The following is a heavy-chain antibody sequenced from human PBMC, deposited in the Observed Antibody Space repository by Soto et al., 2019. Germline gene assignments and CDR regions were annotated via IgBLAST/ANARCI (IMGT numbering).Heavy chain of an antibody. V-gene: IGHV3-30*18. J-gene: IGHJ4*02. D-gene: IGHD3-22*01. CDR1: GFTFSSYG. Sequence: GGSLRLSCAASGFTFSSYGMHWVRQAPGKGLEWVAVISYDGSNKYYADSVKGRFTISRDNSKNTLYLQMNSLRAEDTAVYYCAKPARFYDSSGYYPDYWGQGTLVTVSS. CDR2: ISYDGSNK. CDR3: AKPARFYDSSGYYPDY.